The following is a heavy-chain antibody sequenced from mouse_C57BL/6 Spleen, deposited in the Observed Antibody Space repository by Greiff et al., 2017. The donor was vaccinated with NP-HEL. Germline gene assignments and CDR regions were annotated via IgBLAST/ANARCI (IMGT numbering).Heavy chain of an antibody. CDR3: ARIKKIGATYVDN. CDR2: TNPTNGRT. J-gene: IGHJ2*01. CDR1: GYTFTSYW. Sequence: QVQLQQPGAELVKAGASVKMSCKASGYTFTSYWMHWVKQRLGQGLEWFAETNPTNGRTYYNEKFKSKATLTVDKSSSTAYMPLSTPTCEDSAVYYGARIKKIGATYVDNWGQGTTLTVSS. V-gene: IGHV1S81*02. D-gene: IGHD1-1*01.